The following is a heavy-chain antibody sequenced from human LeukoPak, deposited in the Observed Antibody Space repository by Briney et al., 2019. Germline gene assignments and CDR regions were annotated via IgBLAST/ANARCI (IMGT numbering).Heavy chain of an antibody. D-gene: IGHD3-10*01. J-gene: IGHJ4*02. Sequence: SGGSLRLSCAASGFTLSSYAMSWVRQAPGKGLEWVSAISDSGNTYHADSVKGRLTISRDNSKNTLYLQMNSLRAEDTAVYYCAKTGITMVRGVIITPLDYWGQGTLVTVSS. CDR3: AKTGITMVRGVIITPLDY. CDR2: ISDSGNT. V-gene: IGHV3-23*01. CDR1: GFTLSSYA.